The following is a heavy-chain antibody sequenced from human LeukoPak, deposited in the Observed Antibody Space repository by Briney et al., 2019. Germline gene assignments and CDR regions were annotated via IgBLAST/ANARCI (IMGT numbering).Heavy chain of an antibody. CDR1: GFTFSSYA. Sequence: GGSPRLSCAASGFTFSSYAMHCVRQAPGKGLEWVAVISYDGSNKYYADSVKGRFTISRDNSKNTLYLQMNSLRAEDTAVYYCARGVNIVVVVAATGWFDPWGQGTLVTVSS. CDR3: ARGVNIVVVVAATGWFDP. V-gene: IGHV3-30-3*01. J-gene: IGHJ5*02. CDR2: ISYDGSNK. D-gene: IGHD2-15*01.